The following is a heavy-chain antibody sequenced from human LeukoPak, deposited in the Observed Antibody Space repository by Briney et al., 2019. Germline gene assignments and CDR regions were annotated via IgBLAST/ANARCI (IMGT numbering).Heavy chain of an antibody. J-gene: IGHJ4*02. Sequence: PSETLSLTCTVSGYSISSGYYWGWIRQPPGKGLEWIGSIYHSGSTYYNPSLKSRVTISVDTSKNQFSLKLSSVTAADTAVYYCARVVGLWFGELYIPNFDYWGQGTLVTVSS. V-gene: IGHV4-38-2*02. D-gene: IGHD3-10*01. CDR2: IYHSGST. CDR1: GYSISSGYY. CDR3: ARVVGLWFGELYIPNFDY.